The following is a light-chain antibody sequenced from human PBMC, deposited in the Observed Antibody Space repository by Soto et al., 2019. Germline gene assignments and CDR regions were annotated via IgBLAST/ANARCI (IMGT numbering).Light chain of an antibody. J-gene: IGKJ5*01. CDR2: GAS. Sequence: EILLTQSPGTLSLSPGERATLSCRASQSVSSTYLAWYQQRPGQAPRLLIYGASTRATDTPDRFSGSGSGTDFTLTISRLEPEDFAVYYCQQYDSSGTFGQGTRLEIK. V-gene: IGKV3-20*01. CDR1: QSVSSTY. CDR3: QQYDSSGT.